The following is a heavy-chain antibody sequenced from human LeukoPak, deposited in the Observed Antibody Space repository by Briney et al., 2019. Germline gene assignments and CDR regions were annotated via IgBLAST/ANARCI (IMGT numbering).Heavy chain of an antibody. CDR1: GFTFSNYK. CDR2: ISSSGDTK. J-gene: IGHJ4*02. CDR3: AKDLWATVTSIPYYFDY. D-gene: IGHD4-17*01. Sequence: GGSLRLSCAASGFTFSNYKMNWVRQAPGKGLEWVSYISSSGDTKYYADSVKGRFTISRDNAKNSLYLQMNSLRAEDTAVYYCAKDLWATVTSIPYYFDYWGQGTLVTVSS. V-gene: IGHV3-48*03.